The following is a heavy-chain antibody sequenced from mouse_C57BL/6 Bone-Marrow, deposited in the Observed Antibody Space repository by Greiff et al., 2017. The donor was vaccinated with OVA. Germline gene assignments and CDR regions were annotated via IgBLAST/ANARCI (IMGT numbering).Heavy chain of an antibody. J-gene: IGHJ4*01. D-gene: IGHD1-1*01. Sequence: EVKVVESGGGLVQSGRSLRLSCATSGFTFSDFYMEWVRQAPGTGLEWIAASRNKANDYTTEYSASVKGRFIVSRDTAQSILYLQMNALRAEDTAIYYCARDAYYYGSSSYYAMDYWGQGTSVTVSS. CDR3: ARDAYYYGSSSYYAMDY. CDR1: GFTFSDFY. V-gene: IGHV7-1*01. CDR2: SRNKANDYTT.